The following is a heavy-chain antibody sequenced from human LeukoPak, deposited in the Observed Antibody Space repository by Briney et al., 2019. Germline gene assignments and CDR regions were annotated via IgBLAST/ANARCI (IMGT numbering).Heavy chain of an antibody. CDR3: ARGTLEVADRTFSY. CDR1: DGSISSSNW. J-gene: IGHJ4*02. CDR2: IYHSGST. Sequence: PSGTLSLTCAVSDGSISSSNWWTWVRQPPGKGLEWIGEIYHSGSTNYNPSLKSRVTISVDKSKNQFSLNLSSVTAADTAVYYCARGTLEVADRTFSYWSQGTLVTVSS. V-gene: IGHV4-4*02. D-gene: IGHD6-19*01.